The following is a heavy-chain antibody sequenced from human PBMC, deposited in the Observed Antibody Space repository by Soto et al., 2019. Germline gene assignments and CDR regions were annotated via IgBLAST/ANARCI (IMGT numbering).Heavy chain of an antibody. D-gene: IGHD6-13*01. J-gene: IGHJ4*02. CDR2: ISSSSSYI. Sequence: EVQLVESGGGLVKPGGSLRLSCAASGFTFSSYSMNWVRQAPGKGLEWVSSISSSSSYIYYADSVKGRFTISRDNPKNSLYLQMNGLRAEGTAVYYCARRQGRSGVAASSGYWGQGTLVTVSS. CDR1: GFTFSSYS. V-gene: IGHV3-21*01. CDR3: ARRQGRSGVAASSGY.